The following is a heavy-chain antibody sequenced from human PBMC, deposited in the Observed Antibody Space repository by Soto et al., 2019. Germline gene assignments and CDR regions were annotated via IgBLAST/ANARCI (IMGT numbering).Heavy chain of an antibody. J-gene: IGHJ4*02. D-gene: IGHD1-26*01. V-gene: IGHV4-61*01. CDR2: IYYSGPS. CDR3: ARVDSHYAH. Sequence: SETLSLTCTVSGGSVSIDSNFLSWIRQPPGKGLEWIGYIYYSGPSRYNHSLESRVTISIDSSKNQVSLTLTSVTAADTAVYYCARVDSHYAHWGRGNLVTVSS. CDR1: GGSVSIDSNF.